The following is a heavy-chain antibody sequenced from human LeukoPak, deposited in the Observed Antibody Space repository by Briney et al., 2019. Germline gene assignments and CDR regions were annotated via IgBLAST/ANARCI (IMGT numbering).Heavy chain of an antibody. Sequence: ASVKVSCKVSGYTLTELSMHWVRQAPGKGLEWMGGFYPEDGEIIYAEKFQGRVTMTEDTSTDTAYLDLSSLRSEDTAVYYCTTGVPGTYRSNYWGQGTLVTVSS. CDR2: FYPEDGEI. V-gene: IGHV1-24*01. CDR1: GYTLTELS. CDR3: TTGVPGTYRSNY. J-gene: IGHJ4*02. D-gene: IGHD6-19*01.